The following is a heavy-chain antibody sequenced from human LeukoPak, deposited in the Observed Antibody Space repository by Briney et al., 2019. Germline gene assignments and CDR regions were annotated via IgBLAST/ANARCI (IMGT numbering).Heavy chain of an antibody. D-gene: IGHD3-3*01. CDR3: ARGGMTIFGVVIGRAFDY. J-gene: IGHJ4*02. CDR2: INHSGST. CDR1: GGSFSGYY. Sequence: SETLSLTCAVYGGSFSGYYWSWIRQPPGKGLEWIGEINHSGSTNYNPSLKSRVTISVDASKNQFSLKLSSVTAADTAVYYCARGGMTIFGVVIGRAFDYWGQGTLVTVSS. V-gene: IGHV4-34*01.